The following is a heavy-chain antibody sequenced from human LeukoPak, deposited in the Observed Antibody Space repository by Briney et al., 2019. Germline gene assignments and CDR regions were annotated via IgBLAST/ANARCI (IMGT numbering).Heavy chain of an antibody. CDR1: GFTFDDYA. J-gene: IGHJ4*02. Sequence: GGSLRLSCAASGFTFDDYAMHWVRQGPGKGLEWVSGISWNSAMIAYADSVKGRFTISRDNAKNSLYLQMNSLRAEDTAFYYCAEATYSTSPGYYFDYWGQGTLVTVSS. CDR2: ISWNSAMI. CDR3: AEATYSTSPGYYFDY. D-gene: IGHD6-6*01. V-gene: IGHV3-9*01.